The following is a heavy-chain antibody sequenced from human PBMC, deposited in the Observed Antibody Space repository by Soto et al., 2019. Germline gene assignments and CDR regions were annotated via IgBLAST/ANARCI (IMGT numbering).Heavy chain of an antibody. V-gene: IGHV1-18*04. D-gene: IGHD2-2*01. CDR3: ARIYCSSTSCYLNKKYYFDY. J-gene: IGHJ4*02. CDR1: GSTFTSYG. Sequence: GASVKVSCQASGSTFTSYGISWVRQAHGQGLEWMGWISAYNGNTNYAQKLQGRVTMTTDTSASTAYMELRSLRSDDTAGYYCARIYCSSTSCYLNKKYYFDYWGQGTLVTVSS. CDR2: ISAYNGNT.